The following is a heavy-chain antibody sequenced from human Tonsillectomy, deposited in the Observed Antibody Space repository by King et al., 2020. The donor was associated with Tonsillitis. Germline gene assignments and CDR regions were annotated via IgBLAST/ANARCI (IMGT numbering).Heavy chain of an antibody. D-gene: IGHD6-19*01. V-gene: IGHV3-11*05. CDR1: GFTFSDYY. CDR2: ISSSSSYT. J-gene: IGHJ4*02. Sequence: VQLVESGGGLVKPGGSLRLSCAASGFTFSDYYMSWIRQAPGKGLEWVSYISSSSSYTNYADSVKGRFTISRDNAKNSLYLQMNSLRAEDTAVYYCARGTSRGWSGGRVFDYWGQGTLVTVSS. CDR3: ARGTSRGWSGGRVFDY.